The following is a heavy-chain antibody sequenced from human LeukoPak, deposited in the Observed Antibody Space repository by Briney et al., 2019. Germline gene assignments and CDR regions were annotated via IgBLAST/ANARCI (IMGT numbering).Heavy chain of an antibody. Sequence: KTGGSLRLSCAASGFTFSSYSMNWVRQAPGKGLEWIGEIYHSGSTNYNPSLKSRVTISVDKSKNQFSLKLSSVTAADTAVYYCARISDLLLWFGELENWFDPWGQGTLVTVSS. CDR1: GFTFSSYSM. J-gene: IGHJ5*02. D-gene: IGHD3-10*01. CDR3: ARISDLLLWFGELENWFDP. V-gene: IGHV4-4*02. CDR2: IYHSGST.